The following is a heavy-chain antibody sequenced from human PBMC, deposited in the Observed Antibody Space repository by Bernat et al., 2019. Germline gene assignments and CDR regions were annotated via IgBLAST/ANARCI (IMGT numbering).Heavy chain of an antibody. CDR1: GFTFSNAW. CDR2: IKTKTDGETT. J-gene: IGHJ5*02. CDR3: TSLSQVVVVPAASNWFDP. Sequence: EVQLVESGGGLVKPGGSLRLSCAASGFTFSNAWMDWVRQAPGKGLEWVGRIKTKTDGETTHYAAPVKGRFIISRDDSKTTLYLQMNSQKTEDTAVYYCTSLSQVVVVPAASNWFDPWGQGTLVTVSS. D-gene: IGHD2-2*01. V-gene: IGHV3-15*01.